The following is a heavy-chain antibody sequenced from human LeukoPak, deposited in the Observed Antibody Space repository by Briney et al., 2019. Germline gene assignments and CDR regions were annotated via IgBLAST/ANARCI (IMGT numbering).Heavy chain of an antibody. V-gene: IGHV5-51*01. CDR2: IYPGDSDT. CDR3: ARRGDSDFRID. J-gene: IGHJ4*02. D-gene: IGHD2-21*02. CDR1: GYNFVSYW. Sequence: GESLKISCEASGYNFVSYWIGWVRQMPGKGLEWMGIIYPGDSDTRYSPSFQGQVTISADKSISTAYLQWNSLEASDSAIYYCARRGDSDFRIDWGQGTLVTVSS.